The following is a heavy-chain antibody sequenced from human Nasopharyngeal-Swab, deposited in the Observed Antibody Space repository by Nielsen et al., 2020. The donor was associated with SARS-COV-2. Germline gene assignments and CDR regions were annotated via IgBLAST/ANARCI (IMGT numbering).Heavy chain of an antibody. CDR3: ARGSYYYDSSGYYDY. CDR2: ISSSSSYI. J-gene: IGHJ4*02. Sequence: GESLKISCAASGFTFSSYSMNWVRQAPGKGLEWVSSISSSSSYIYYADSVKGRFTISRDNAKNSLYLQMNSLRAEDTAVYYCARGSYYYDSSGYYDYWDQGTLVTVSS. D-gene: IGHD3-22*01. V-gene: IGHV3-21*01. CDR1: GFTFSSYS.